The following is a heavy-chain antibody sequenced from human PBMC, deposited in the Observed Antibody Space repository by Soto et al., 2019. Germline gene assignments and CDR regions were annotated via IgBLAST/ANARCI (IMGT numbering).Heavy chain of an antibody. CDR1: GGTFSSYA. Sequence: GASVKVSCKASGGTFSSYAISWVRQAPGQGLEWMGGIIPIFGTANYAQKFQGRVTITADESTSTAYMELSSLRSEDTAVYYCARKAGAGEWLLPNYYYYGMDVWGQGTTVTVSS. CDR3: ARKAGAGEWLLPNYYYYGMDV. D-gene: IGHD3-3*01. CDR2: IIPIFGTA. J-gene: IGHJ6*02. V-gene: IGHV1-69*13.